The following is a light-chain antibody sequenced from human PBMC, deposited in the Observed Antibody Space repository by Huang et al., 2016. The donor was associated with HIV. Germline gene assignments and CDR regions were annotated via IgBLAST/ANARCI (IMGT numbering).Light chain of an antibody. J-gene: IGKJ2*01. CDR3: QQYSNWPPMYT. CDR2: STS. CDR1: ESLNNK. V-gene: IGKV3-15*01. Sequence: EVVMTQSPGTLSVSPGKRATLSCKTSESLNNKLVWYQQKPRQAPRLLIYSTSTLATVVPARFIGGGSGTEFTLTISSLQSEDFGIYYCQQYSNWPPMYTFGQGTKLEI.